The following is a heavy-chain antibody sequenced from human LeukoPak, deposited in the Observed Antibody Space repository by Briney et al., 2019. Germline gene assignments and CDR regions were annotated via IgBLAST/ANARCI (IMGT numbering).Heavy chain of an antibody. V-gene: IGHV4-59*08. CDR2: IYYSGST. CDR1: GGSISSYY. Sequence: SETLSLTCTVSGGSISSYYWSWIRQPPGKGLEWIGYIYYSGSTYYNPSLKSRVTISVDTSKNQFSLKLSSVTAADTAVYYCARGGYDILTGYIDYWGQGTLVTVSS. J-gene: IGHJ4*02. D-gene: IGHD3-9*01. CDR3: ARGGYDILTGYIDY.